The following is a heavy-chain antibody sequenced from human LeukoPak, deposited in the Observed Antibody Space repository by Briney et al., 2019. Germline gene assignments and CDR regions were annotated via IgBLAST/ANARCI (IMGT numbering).Heavy chain of an antibody. J-gene: IGHJ5*02. V-gene: IGHV4-39*01. Sequence: SETLSLTCNVSGGSLSSNTYFWGWIRRPPGKGLEWIGSIRYSGSTYYNPSLKSRVTISVDTSKNQFSLNLSSLTAAGTAVYYCATSDTVSTYNWFDPWGQGTLVTVS. D-gene: IGHD5/OR15-5a*01. CDR1: GGSLSSNTYF. CDR3: ATSDTVSTYNWFDP. CDR2: IRYSGST.